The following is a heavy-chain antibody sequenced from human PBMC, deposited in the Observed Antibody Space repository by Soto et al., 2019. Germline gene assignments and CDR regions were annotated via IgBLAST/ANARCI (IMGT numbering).Heavy chain of an antibody. CDR2: INPNSGGT. Sequence: ASVKVSCKASGYTFTGYYMHWVRQAPGQGLEWMRWINPNSGGTNYAQKFQGWVTMTRDTSISTAYMELSRLRSDDTAVYYCAREKGVLRYFDWHYFDYWGQGTLVTVS. CDR3: AREKGVLRYFDWHYFDY. D-gene: IGHD3-9*01. V-gene: IGHV1-2*04. CDR1: GYTFTGYY. J-gene: IGHJ4*02.